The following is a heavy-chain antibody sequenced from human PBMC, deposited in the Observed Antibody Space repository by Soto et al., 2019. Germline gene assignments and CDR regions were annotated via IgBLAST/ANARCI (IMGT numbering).Heavy chain of an antibody. CDR3: ARDRDYAYVD. CDR2: IKGGSDI. CDR1: GFTFSDFS. J-gene: IGHJ4*02. V-gene: IGHV3-48*02. Sequence: EVQLVESGGGLVQRGGSLRLSCAASGFTFSDFSMNWVRQAPGKGLEWVSYIKGGSDISYADSVKGRFTISRDNAKNSLYLEMNSLRDEDTAMYYCARDRDYAYVDWGQGTLVTVSS. D-gene: IGHD3-16*01.